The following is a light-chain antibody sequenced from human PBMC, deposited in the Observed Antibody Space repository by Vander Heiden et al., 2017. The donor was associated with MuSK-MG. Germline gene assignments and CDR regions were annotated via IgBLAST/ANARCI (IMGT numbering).Light chain of an antibody. CDR3: QQDYTSVT. CDR2: WAS. V-gene: IGKV4-1*01. CDR1: QSVLYTSNNKNF. Sequence: DIVMTQSPDSLAVSLGERATISCKSSQSVLYTSNNKNFLAWYQGKPGQPPKLLIYWASNREYGVPDRFSGSGSETDFTLTSSSRQDEDVAVYYEQQDYTSVTFGQGTMMDIK. J-gene: IGKJ2*01.